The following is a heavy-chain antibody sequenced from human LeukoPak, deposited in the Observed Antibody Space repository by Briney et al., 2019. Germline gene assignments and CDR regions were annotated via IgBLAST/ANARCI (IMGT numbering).Heavy chain of an antibody. CDR1: GFTFSSYA. J-gene: IGHJ4*02. V-gene: IGHV3-30-3*01. CDR3: AREYDY. Sequence: PGGSLRLSCAASGFTFSSYAMHWVRQAPGKGLEWVAVISYDGSNKYYADSVKGRFTISRDSSKNTLYLQMNSLRAEDTAVYYCAREYDYWGQGTLVTVSS. CDR2: ISYDGSNK.